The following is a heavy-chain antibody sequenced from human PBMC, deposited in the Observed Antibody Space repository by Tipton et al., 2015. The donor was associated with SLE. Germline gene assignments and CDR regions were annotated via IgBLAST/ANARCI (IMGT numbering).Heavy chain of an antibody. CDR1: GGSISSSSYY. Sequence: TLSLTCTVSGGSISSSSYYWGWIRQPPGKGLEWIGGIYYSGSTYYNPSLKSRVTISVDTSKNQFSLKLSSVTAADAAVYYCARQGSSSSGGMDVWGQGTTVTVSS. J-gene: IGHJ6*02. CDR3: ARQGSSSSGGMDV. D-gene: IGHD6-6*01. CDR2: IYYSGST. V-gene: IGHV4-39*07.